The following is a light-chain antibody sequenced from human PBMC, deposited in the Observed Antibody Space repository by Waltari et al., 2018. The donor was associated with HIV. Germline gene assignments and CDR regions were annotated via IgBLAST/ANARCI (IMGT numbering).Light chain of an antibody. CDR3: QQYYSTPFT. V-gene: IGKV4-1*01. Sequence: DIVMTQSPGFLAGSLGERAPIHCKSSQSDLYTSKNKNYVSWYQQKAGQPPNVLIYWSSTRDSGVPERFSGSGSGTDFTLTIDRLQPEDVAVYFCQQYYSTPFTFGGGTRVEIK. CDR1: QSDLYTSKNKNY. CDR2: WSS. J-gene: IGKJ4*01.